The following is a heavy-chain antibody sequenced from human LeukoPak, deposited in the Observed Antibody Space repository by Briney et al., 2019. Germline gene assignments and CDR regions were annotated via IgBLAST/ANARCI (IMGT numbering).Heavy chain of an antibody. CDR3: ARDQGSYEFDY. Sequence: GGSLRLSCAASGFTFDDYAMHWVRQAPGEGLEWVSGISWNSGSIGYADSVKGRFTISRDNAKNSLYLQMNSLRAEDTAVYYCARDQGSYEFDYWGQGTLVTVSS. CDR2: ISWNSGSI. CDR1: GFTFDDYA. J-gene: IGHJ4*02. D-gene: IGHD1-26*01. V-gene: IGHV3-9*01.